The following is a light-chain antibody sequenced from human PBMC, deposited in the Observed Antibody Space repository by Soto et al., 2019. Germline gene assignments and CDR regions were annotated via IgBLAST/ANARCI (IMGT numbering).Light chain of an antibody. J-gene: IGLJ3*02. CDR3: GTWDSSLSLWV. V-gene: IGLV1-51*02. Sequence: QSALTQPTSVSAAPGQRVTMSCSGSSSNVGNNYVSWYQQLPGTAPKLLIFQTTERPSGIPDRFSGSKSGTAATLGITELQTGDEADYYCGTWDSSLSLWVFGGGTKLTVL. CDR2: QTT. CDR1: SSNVGNNY.